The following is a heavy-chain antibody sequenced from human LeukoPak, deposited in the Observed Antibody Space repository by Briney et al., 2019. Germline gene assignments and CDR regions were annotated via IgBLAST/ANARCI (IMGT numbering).Heavy chain of an antibody. J-gene: IGHJ4*02. CDR3: ARRARGFGESPFDY. Sequence: PSETLSLTCTVSGGSISSSSYYWGWIRQPPGKGLEWIGGIYYSGSTYYNPSLMSRVTISVDTSKNQFSLKLSSVTAADTAVYYCARRARGFGESPFDYWGQGTLVTVSS. CDR1: GGSISSSSYY. V-gene: IGHV4-39*01. D-gene: IGHD3-10*01. CDR2: IYYSGST.